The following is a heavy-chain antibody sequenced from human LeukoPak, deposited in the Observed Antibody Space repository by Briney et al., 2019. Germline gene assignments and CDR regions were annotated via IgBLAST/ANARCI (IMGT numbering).Heavy chain of an antibody. CDR3: ARGLLGRAFDI. CDR1: GGSSSGYY. D-gene: IGHD3-3*02. Sequence: SETLSLTCAVYGGSSSGYYWSWIRQPPGKGLEWIGEINHSGSTNYNPSLKSRVTISVDTSKNQFSLKLSSVTAADTAVYYCARGLLGRAFDIWGQGTMVTVSS. V-gene: IGHV4-34*01. CDR2: INHSGST. J-gene: IGHJ3*02.